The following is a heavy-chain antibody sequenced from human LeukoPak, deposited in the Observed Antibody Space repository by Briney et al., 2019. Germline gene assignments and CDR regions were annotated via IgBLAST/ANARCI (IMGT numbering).Heavy chain of an antibody. D-gene: IGHD5/OR15-5a*01. V-gene: IGHV4-59*11. CDR1: GGSISSHY. CDR3: ARALYSVSEVDS. Sequence: PSETLSLTCTVSGGSISSHYWSWIRQPPGTGLEWIGYVYYSGNTKYNPSLKSRVTISVDTSKNQFSLKLSSVTAAHTAVYYCARALYSVSEVDSWGQGTLVTVSS. CDR2: VYYSGNT. J-gene: IGHJ4*02.